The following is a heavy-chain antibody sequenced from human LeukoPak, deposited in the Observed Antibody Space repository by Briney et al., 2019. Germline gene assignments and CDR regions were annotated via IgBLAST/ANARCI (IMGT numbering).Heavy chain of an antibody. CDR3: ARHRLYSSRPRPLNFDY. CDR1: GGSISSYY. V-gene: IGHV4-59*08. J-gene: IGHJ4*02. Sequence: SETLSLTCTVSGGSISSYYWSWIRQPPGKGLEWIGYIYYSGSTNYNPSLKSRVTISVDTSKNQFSLKLSSVTAADTAVYYCARHRLYSSRPRPLNFDYWGPGTLVTVSS. D-gene: IGHD6-13*01. CDR2: IYYSGST.